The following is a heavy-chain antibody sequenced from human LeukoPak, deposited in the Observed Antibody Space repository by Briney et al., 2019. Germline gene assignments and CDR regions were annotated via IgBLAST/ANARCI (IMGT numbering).Heavy chain of an antibody. Sequence: SAPTLEKTTQTSTLTCTISGFSHTTTEGSIGKLRKDHGKTLEWLALICWNDDEYYSPSLKTRLTIIKDTSKNQVVLKMTNMDAVDRGTYYCARGRGSARSSLFDYWGQGTLVTVSS. J-gene: IGHJ4*02. V-gene: IGHV2-5*04. CDR3: ARGRGSARSSLFDY. D-gene: IGHD3-3*01. CDR1: GFSHTTTEGS. CDR2: ICWNDDE.